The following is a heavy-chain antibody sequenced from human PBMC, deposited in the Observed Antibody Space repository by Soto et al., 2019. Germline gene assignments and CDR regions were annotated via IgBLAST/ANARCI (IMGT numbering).Heavy chain of an antibody. J-gene: IGHJ4*02. CDR1: GGSISSGGYA. CDR3: ARGGGYTFDY. Sequence: QLQLQESGSGLVKPSQTLSLTCAVSGGSISSGGYAWSWIRQPPGKGLEWIGYIYHSGSTYYNPSLKGRVTMSVDRSKNQFALKLGSVTAADTAVYHCARGGGYTFDYWGQGTLVTVSS. CDR2: IYHSGST. D-gene: IGHD3-16*01. V-gene: IGHV4-30-2*01.